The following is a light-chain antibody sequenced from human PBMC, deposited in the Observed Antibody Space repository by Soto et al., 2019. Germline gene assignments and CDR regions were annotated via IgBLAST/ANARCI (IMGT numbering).Light chain of an antibody. V-gene: IGKV3-11*01. Sequence: EIVLTQSPATLSLSPGERATPSCRASQSVSSYLAWYQQKPGQAPRLLIYDASNRATGIPARFSGSGSGTDFTLTISSLEPEDFAVYYCQQYGSSLYVAFGQGTKVDIK. CDR2: DAS. CDR3: QQYGSSLYVA. J-gene: IGKJ1*01. CDR1: QSVSSY.